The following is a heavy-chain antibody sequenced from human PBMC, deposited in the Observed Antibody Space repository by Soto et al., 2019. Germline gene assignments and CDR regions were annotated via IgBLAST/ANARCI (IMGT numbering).Heavy chain of an antibody. V-gene: IGHV3-23*01. CDR1: GFTFSSYA. D-gene: IGHD3-10*01. CDR2: ISGSGGDT. CDR3: AKAYGSSQYCGMDV. J-gene: IGHJ6*02. Sequence: PGGSLRLSCAASGFTFSSYAMSWVRQAPGTGLEWVSAISGSGGDTYYVDTVKGRFTISRDNSKNTLYLQMNSLRAEDTAVYYWAKAYGSSQYCGMDVWGQGSTVTV.